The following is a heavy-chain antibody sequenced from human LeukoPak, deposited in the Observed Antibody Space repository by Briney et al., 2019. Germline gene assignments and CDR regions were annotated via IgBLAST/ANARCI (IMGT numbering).Heavy chain of an antibody. J-gene: IGHJ4*02. V-gene: IGHV3-23*01. CDR1: GFTFNNYA. Sequence: GGSLRLSCAASGFTFNNYAMSWVRQAPGKGLEWVSTISGSGGSTYYADSVKGRFTISRDKSKNTLYLQMNSLRVEDTAVYYCAKDGYSGYDVFDCWGQGTLVTVSS. CDR3: AKDGYSGYDVFDC. D-gene: IGHD5-12*01. CDR2: ISGSGGST.